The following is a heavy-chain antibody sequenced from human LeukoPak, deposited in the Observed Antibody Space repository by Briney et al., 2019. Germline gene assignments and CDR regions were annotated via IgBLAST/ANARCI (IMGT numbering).Heavy chain of an antibody. CDR1: GYAFTNYG. CDR2: INAYDGNT. D-gene: IGHD2-21*02. J-gene: IGHJ5*02. V-gene: IGHV1-18*01. CDR3: AVVTAYNWFDP. Sequence: ASVKVSCKASGYAFTNYGITWVRQAPGQGLEWLGWINAYDGNTNYAQNIQGRVTMTTDTSTSTAYMELRSLISDDTAVYYCAVVTAYNWFDPWGQGTLVTVSS.